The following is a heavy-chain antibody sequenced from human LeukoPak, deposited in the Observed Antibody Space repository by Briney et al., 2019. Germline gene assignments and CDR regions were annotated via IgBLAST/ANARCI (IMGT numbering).Heavy chain of an antibody. V-gene: IGHV3-7*01. CDR1: GFSFSNYW. CDR2: IKQDGSEK. Sequence: GGSLTLSCAASGFSFSNYWMSWVRQAPGKGLDWVANIKQDGSEKYYVDSVKGRFTISRDNAKNSLYLQMNSLRAEDTALYYCARAGTYETTWYHWGQGTLVTVPS. J-gene: IGHJ5*02. D-gene: IGHD1-7*01. CDR3: ARAGTYETTWYH.